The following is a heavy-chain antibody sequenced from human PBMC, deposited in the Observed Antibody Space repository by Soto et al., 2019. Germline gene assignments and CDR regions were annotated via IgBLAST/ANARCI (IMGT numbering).Heavy chain of an antibody. CDR1: GFTFSNAW. V-gene: IGHV3-15*01. J-gene: IGHJ6*02. CDR3: TTDRRLLETRYYSGMDV. D-gene: IGHD2-21*02. CDR2: IKSKTDGGTT. Sequence: GGSLRLSCAASGFTFSNAWMSWVRQAPGKGLEWVGRIKSKTDGGTTDYAAPVKGRFTISRDDSKNTLYLQMNSLKTEDTAVYYCTTDRRLLETRYYSGMDVWGQGTPVTVYS.